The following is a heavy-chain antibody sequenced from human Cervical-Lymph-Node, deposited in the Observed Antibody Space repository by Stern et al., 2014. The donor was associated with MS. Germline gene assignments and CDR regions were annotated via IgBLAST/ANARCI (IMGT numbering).Heavy chain of an antibody. J-gene: IGHJ4*02. D-gene: IGHD6-13*01. Sequence: QVQLVQSGAEVKKPGSSVKVSCKASGGRFSMASISWVRPAPGQGLEWMGGLSPIFGTSNYAQKFQGRVTTTADVSTSTAYMELTSLRSEDTAVYFCARDQGGIADSWGQGTLVIVSS. CDR2: LSPIFGTS. CDR3: ARDQGGIADS. CDR1: GGRFSMAS. V-gene: IGHV1-69*01.